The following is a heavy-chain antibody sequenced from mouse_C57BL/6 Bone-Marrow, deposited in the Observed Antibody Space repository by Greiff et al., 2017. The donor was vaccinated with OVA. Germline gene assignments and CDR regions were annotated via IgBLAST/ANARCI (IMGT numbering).Heavy chain of an antibody. CDR2: IDPENGDT. CDR1: GFNIKDDY. V-gene: IGHV14-4*01. Sequence: EVQLQQSGAELVRPGASVKLSCTASGFNIKDDYMHWVKQRPEQGLEWIGWIDPENGDTEYASKFQGKATITADTSSNTAYLQLSSLTSEDTAVYYCTTPSWDYFDYWGQGTTLTVSS. D-gene: IGHD4-1*01. J-gene: IGHJ2*01. CDR3: TTPSWDYFDY.